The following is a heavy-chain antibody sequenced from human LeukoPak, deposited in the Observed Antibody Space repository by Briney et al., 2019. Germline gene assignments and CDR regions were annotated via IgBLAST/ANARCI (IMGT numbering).Heavy chain of an antibody. J-gene: IGHJ3*02. D-gene: IGHD3-3*01. CDR1: GGSISSGSYY. V-gene: IGHV4-61*02. CDR3: ARDGPITIFGVAIPDAFAI. CDR2: IYTSGSA. Sequence: SETLSLTCTVSGGSISSGSYYWSWIRQPAGKGLEWIGRIYTSGSANYNPSLKSRVTISVGTSKNQFPLKLSSVTAADTAVYYCARDGPITIFGVAIPDAFAIWGQGTMVTVSS.